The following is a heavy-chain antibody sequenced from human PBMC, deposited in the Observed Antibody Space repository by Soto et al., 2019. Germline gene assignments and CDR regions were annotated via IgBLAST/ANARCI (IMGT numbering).Heavy chain of an antibody. CDR1: GFTFSSYA. V-gene: IGHV3-30*04. J-gene: IGHJ4*02. CDR3: ARDVYGDYVGNFDY. D-gene: IGHD4-17*01. CDR2: ISYDGSNK. Sequence: GGSLILSCAASGFTFSSYAMHWVRQAPGKGLEWVAVISYDGSNKYYADSVKGRFTISRDNSKNTLYLQMNSLRAEDTAVYYCARDVYGDYVGNFDYWGQGTLVTVSS.